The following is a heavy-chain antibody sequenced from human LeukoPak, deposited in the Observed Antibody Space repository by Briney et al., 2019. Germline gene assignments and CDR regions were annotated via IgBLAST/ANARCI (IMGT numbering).Heavy chain of an antibody. CDR2: INPNTGGT. D-gene: IGHD2-8*01. CDR3: ARGGVYGNWFDP. CDR1: GYTFTAYY. J-gene: IGHJ5*02. Sequence: ASVKVSCKASGYTFTAYYMHWVRQAPGQGLEWMGWINPNTGGTNYAQKFQGRVTMTRDTSISTAHMELSRLTSDDTAVYYCARGGVYGNWFDPWSQGTLVTVSS. V-gene: IGHV1-2*02.